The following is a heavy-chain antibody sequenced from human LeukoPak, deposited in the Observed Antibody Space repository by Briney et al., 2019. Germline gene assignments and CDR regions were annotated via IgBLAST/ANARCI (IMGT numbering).Heavy chain of an antibody. V-gene: IGHV4-39*07. Sequence: PSETLSLTCTVSGGSISSGSYYWGWIRQPPGKGLEWIGSIYYSGSTYYNPSLKSRVTISVDTSKNQFSLNLSSVTAADTAVYYCARGAAGTRDYWGQGTLVTVSS. D-gene: IGHD6-13*01. CDR1: GGSISSGSYY. CDR3: ARGAAGTRDY. J-gene: IGHJ4*02. CDR2: IYYSGST.